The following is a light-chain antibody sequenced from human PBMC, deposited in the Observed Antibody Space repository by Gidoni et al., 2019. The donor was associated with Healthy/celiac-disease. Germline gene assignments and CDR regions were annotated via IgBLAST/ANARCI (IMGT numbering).Light chain of an antibody. CDR2: DAS. Sequence: ETVLTQSPAPLSLSPGERATLSCRASQSVSSYLAWYQQKPGQAPRLLIYDASNRATGIPARFSGSGSGTDFTLTISSLEPEDFAVYYCQQRSNWLTFGGGTKVEIK. CDR1: QSVSSY. J-gene: IGKJ4*01. V-gene: IGKV3-11*01. CDR3: QQRSNWLT.